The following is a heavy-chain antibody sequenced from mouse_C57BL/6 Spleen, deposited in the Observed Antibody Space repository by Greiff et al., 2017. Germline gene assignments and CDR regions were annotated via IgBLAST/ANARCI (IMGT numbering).Heavy chain of an antibody. Sequence: EVQGVESGGGLVQPKGSLKLSCAASGFTFNTYAMHWVRQAPGKGLEWVARIRSKSSNYATYYADSVKDRFTISRDDSQSMLYLQMNNLKTEDTAMYYCVKLGDSSGYGYAMDYWGQGTSVTVSS. V-gene: IGHV10-3*01. J-gene: IGHJ4*01. CDR3: VKLGDSSGYGYAMDY. CDR2: IRSKSSNYAT. D-gene: IGHD3-2*02. CDR1: GFTFNTYA.